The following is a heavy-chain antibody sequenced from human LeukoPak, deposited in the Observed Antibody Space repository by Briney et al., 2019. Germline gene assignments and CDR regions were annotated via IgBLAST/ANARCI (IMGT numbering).Heavy chain of an antibody. J-gene: IGHJ6*03. CDR2: ISYDGSNK. CDR3: AKELELRSYYYYYMDV. Sequence: PGRSLRLSCAASGFTFSSYGMHWVRQAPGKGLEWVAVISYDGSNKYYADSVKGRFTISRDNSANTLYIQMNSLKAEDTAVYYCAKELELRSYYYYYMDVWGKGTTVTVSS. D-gene: IGHD1-7*01. CDR1: GFTFSSYG. V-gene: IGHV3-30*18.